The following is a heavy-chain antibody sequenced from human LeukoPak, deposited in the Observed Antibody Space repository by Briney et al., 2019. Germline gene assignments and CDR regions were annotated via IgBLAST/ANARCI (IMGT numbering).Heavy chain of an antibody. CDR2: ISSSGTTI. V-gene: IGHV3-48*03. Sequence: PGGSLRLSCAASGFTFSSYEMNWVRQAPGKGLEWVSYISSSGTTIYYADSVKGRFTISRDNAKNSLYLQMNSLRAEDTAVYYCARAEWFGELSDYWGQGTLVTVSS. D-gene: IGHD3-10*01. CDR1: GFTFSSYE. CDR3: ARAEWFGELSDY. J-gene: IGHJ4*02.